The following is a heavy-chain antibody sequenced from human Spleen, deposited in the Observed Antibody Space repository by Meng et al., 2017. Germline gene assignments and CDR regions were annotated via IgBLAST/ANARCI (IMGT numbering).Heavy chain of an antibody. J-gene: IGHJ4*02. Sequence: GESLKISCAASGFTFSSYAMSWVRQAPGKGLEWVSAISGSGGSTYYADSVKGRFTISRDNSKNTLYLQMNSLRAEDTAVYYCAKQRDYGGNSGLDYWGQGTLVTVSS. CDR3: AKQRDYGGNSGLDY. D-gene: IGHD4-23*01. V-gene: IGHV3-23*01. CDR2: ISGSGGST. CDR1: GFTFSSYA.